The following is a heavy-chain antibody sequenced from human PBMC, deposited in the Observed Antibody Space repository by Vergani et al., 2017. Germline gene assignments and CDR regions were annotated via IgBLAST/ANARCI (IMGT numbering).Heavy chain of an antibody. V-gene: IGHV3-21*01. J-gene: IGHJ3*02. CDR1: GFTFSDYS. D-gene: IGHD1-26*01. Sequence: EVQLVESGGGLVKPGGSLRLSCAASGFTFSDYSMNWVRQAPGKGLEGFSSISTRSSYIHYTDAVKGRFTISRDNAKTSLFLQMNSLRADDTAVYYCASELLARLTRQDAFDIWGQGTMVTVSS. CDR3: ASELLARLTRQDAFDI. CDR2: ISTRSSYI.